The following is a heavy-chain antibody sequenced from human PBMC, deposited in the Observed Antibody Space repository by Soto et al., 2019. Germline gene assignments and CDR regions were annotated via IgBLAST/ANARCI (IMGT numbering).Heavy chain of an antibody. V-gene: IGHV2-5*02. CDR1: GFSLGTYGVG. CDR3: AHRGGGIVDWYFDL. Sequence: QITLNESGPTLVKPTQTLTLTCTFSGFSLGTYGVGVGWIRQPPGKALEWLALIYWDDDKRYSPSLKSRLTITKDTSKRQVFLTLTHTDPVDTATYYCAHRGGGIVDWYFDLWGRGTPVIVSS. J-gene: IGHJ2*01. CDR2: IYWDDDK. D-gene: IGHD1-26*01.